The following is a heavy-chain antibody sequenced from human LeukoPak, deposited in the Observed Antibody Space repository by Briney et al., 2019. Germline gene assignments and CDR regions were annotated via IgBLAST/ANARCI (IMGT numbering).Heavy chain of an antibody. CDR1: GYSFTSYW. J-gene: IGHJ4*02. Sequence: GESLKISCKGSGYSFTSYWIGWVRPLPGKGLEWMGIIYPGDSDTRYSPSFQGQVTISADKSISTAYLQWSSLKASDTAMYYCARESDSSGYYVLDYWGQGTLVTVSS. CDR2: IYPGDSDT. CDR3: ARESDSSGYYVLDY. D-gene: IGHD3-22*01. V-gene: IGHV5-51*01.